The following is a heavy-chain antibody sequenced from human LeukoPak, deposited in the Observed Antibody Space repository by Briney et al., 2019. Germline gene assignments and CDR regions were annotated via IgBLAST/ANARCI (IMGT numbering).Heavy chain of an antibody. Sequence: GGSLRLSCAASGFTLSSYAMHWVRQAPGKGLEWVSVISYDGTNKYYADSVKGRFNISRDNSKNTLYLQMNSLRAEDTAVYYCAKAPSGSYYNALDYWGQGTLVTVSS. CDR1: GFTLSSYA. CDR3: AKAPSGSYYNALDY. CDR2: ISYDGTNK. J-gene: IGHJ4*02. V-gene: IGHV3-30*18. D-gene: IGHD3-10*01.